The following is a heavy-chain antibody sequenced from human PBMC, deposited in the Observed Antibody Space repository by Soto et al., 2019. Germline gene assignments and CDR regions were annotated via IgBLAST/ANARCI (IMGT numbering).Heavy chain of an antibody. D-gene: IGHD3-3*01. CDR3: ATVAYDFWSGQENYYCYFLYV. V-gene: IGHV3-9*01. J-gene: IGHJ6*03. CDR1: GFTFDDYA. CDR2: ISWNSGSI. Sequence: EVQLVESGGGLVQPGRSLRLSCAASGFTFDDYAMHWVRQAPGKGLAGVSGISWNSGSIGYADSVKGRFTISRDNAQNSLYLQMHSLRAEDTALYYCATVAYDFWSGQENYYCYFLYVWGKGHTVTV.